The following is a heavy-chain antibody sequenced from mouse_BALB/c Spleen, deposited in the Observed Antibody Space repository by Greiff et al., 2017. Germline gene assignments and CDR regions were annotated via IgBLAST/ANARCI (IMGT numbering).Heavy chain of an antibody. CDR1: GFTFTDYY. V-gene: IGHV7-3*02. CDR2: IRNKANGYTT. J-gene: IGHJ4*01. Sequence: EVQRVESGGGLVQPGGSLRLSCATSGFTFTDYYMSWVRQPPGKALEWLGFIRNKANGYTTEYSASVKGRFTISRDNSQSILYLQMNTLRAEDSATYYCARLGDAMDYWGQGTSVTVSS. D-gene: IGHD4-1*01. CDR3: ARLGDAMDY.